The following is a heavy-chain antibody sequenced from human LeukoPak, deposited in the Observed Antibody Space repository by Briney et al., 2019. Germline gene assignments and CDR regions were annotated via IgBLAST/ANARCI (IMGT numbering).Heavy chain of an antibody. D-gene: IGHD4/OR15-4a*01. CDR2: SYSDNT. CDR3: ARRAGAYSHPYVY. J-gene: IGHJ4*02. Sequence: GGSLTLTCTVSGCIVIHNSMSWLRQAPAKGLDWVSFSYSDNTHYSDSVRGRFTISRDNSKNTLYLQMNSLRAEDTAVYYCARRAGAYSHPYVYWGQGTLVTVSS. V-gene: IGHV3-53*01. CDR1: GCIVIHNS.